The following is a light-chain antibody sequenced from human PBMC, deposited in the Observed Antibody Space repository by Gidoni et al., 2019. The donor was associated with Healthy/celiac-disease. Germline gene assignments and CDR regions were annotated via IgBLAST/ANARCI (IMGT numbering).Light chain of an antibody. J-gene: IGKJ4*01. CDR3: QKYNKWPPVLT. CDR2: GAS. V-gene: IGKV3-15*01. Sequence: IVMTQSPATLSVSPGERATLPCRPSQSVSSNLAWYQQKPGQAPRLLIYGASTRATGIPARFSGSGSGTEFTLTISSLKYEDFAVYYCQKYNKWPPVLTFGGGTKVEIK. CDR1: QSVSSN.